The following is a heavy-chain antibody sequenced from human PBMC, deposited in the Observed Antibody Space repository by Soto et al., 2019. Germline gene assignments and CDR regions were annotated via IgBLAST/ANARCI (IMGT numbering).Heavy chain of an antibody. CDR1: GFTFSSYA. J-gene: IGHJ4*02. V-gene: IGHV3-30*04. CDR2: ISYDGSNK. Sequence: GGSLRLSCAASGFTFSSYAMHRVRQAPGKGLEWVAVISYDGSNKYYADSVKGRFTISRDNSKNTLYLQMNSLRAEDTAVYYCAIIGIAAAGPFDYWGQGTLVTVSS. CDR3: AIIGIAAAGPFDY. D-gene: IGHD6-13*01.